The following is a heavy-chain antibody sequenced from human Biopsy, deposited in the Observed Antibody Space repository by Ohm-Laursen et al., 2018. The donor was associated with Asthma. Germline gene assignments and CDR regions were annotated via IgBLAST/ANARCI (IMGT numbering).Heavy chain of an antibody. Sequence: SETLSLTCSLSSGSGGYMRSGNYYWGWIRQPPGKGLEWIGSIYYSGTTYYNPSLEGRVTVSADTSKNQFSLKPTSVTAADTAVYYCVRGSSSWHHGPFHYYYGLDVWGQGTTATVSS. V-gene: IGHV4-39*01. CDR1: SGSGGYMRSGNYY. CDR2: IYYSGTT. CDR3: VRGSSSWHHGPFHYYYGLDV. D-gene: IGHD6-13*01. J-gene: IGHJ6*02.